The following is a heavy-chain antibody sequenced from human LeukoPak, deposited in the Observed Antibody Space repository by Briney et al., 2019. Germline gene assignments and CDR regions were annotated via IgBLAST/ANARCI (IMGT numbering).Heavy chain of an antibody. V-gene: IGHV1-18*01. Sequence: ASVKVSCKASGYTFTSYGISWVRRAPGQGLEWMGWISAYNGNTNYAQKLQGRVTMTTDTSTSTAYMELRSLRSDDTAVYYCARGAFMGRGVIITNPTDYWGQGTLVTVSS. CDR2: ISAYNGNT. J-gene: IGHJ4*02. CDR1: GYTFTSYG. CDR3: ARGAFMGRGVIITNPTDY. D-gene: IGHD3-10*01.